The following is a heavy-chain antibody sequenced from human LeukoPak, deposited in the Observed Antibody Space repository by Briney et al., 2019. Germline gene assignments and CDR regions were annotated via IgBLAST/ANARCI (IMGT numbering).Heavy chain of an antibody. D-gene: IGHD1-14*01. CDR2: IYYSGST. CDR3: AGLRPGWFDP. V-gene: IGHV4-39*01. Sequence: PSETLSLTCTVSGASISSSTDYWGWIRQPPGKGLEWIANIYYSGSTYYNPSLKSRVTISVDTSKNQFSLKLSSVTAADTVVYYCAGLRPGWFDPWGQGTLVTVSS. J-gene: IGHJ5*02. CDR1: GASISSSTDY.